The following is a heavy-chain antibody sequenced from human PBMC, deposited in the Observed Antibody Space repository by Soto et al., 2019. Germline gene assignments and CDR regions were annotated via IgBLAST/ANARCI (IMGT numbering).Heavy chain of an antibody. V-gene: IGHV4-39*01. D-gene: IGHD3-22*01. CDR3: ATNSDSDGLYFIH. J-gene: IGHJ4*02. CDR1: GVSISDTHC. CDR2: MYFSGRT. Sequence: QVQLQESGPGPVRPSETLSLICSVSGVSISDTHCWGWIRQPPGKGLEWVGSMYFSGRTYYNPSLQSRVTISVDSSKNHFSLQLSSLTAADTAIYYCATNSDSDGLYFIHGGQGTLGNVSS.